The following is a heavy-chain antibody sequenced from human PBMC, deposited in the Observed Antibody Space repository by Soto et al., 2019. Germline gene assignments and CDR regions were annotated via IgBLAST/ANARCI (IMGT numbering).Heavy chain of an antibody. D-gene: IGHD3-3*02. CDR1: GDSIISSDFY. Sequence: SETLSLTCTVSGDSIISSDFYWGWVRQPPGKGLEWIGSIFYLGSSYYNPSLKSRVTMSVDTSKNQLSLRLRSVTAADTALYFCARHSLALRKNNWFDPWGQGIMVTVSS. V-gene: IGHV4-39*01. CDR2: IFYLGSS. J-gene: IGHJ5*02. CDR3: ARHSLALRKNNWFDP.